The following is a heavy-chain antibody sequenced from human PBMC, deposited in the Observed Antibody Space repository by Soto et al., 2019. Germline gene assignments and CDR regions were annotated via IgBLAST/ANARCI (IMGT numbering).Heavy chain of an antibody. Sequence: SETLSLTCTVSGGSLSSYYWSWIRQPPGKGLEWIGYIYYSGSTNYNPSLKSRVTISVDTSKNQFSLKLSSVTAADTAVYYCARAGKGVAAALDSYYYYYYMDVWGKGTTVTVSS. CDR1: GGSLSSYY. J-gene: IGHJ6*03. V-gene: IGHV4-59*01. D-gene: IGHD6-13*01. CDR3: ARAGKGVAAALDSYYYYYYMDV. CDR2: IYYSGST.